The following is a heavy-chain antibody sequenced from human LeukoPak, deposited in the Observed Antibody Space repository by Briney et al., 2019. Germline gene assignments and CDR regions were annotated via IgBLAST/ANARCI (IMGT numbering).Heavy chain of an antibody. CDR2: IYYSGST. CDR1: GGSISSGDYY. CDR3: AREREGSSGYLATDAFDI. J-gene: IGHJ3*02. Sequence: PSETPSLTCTVSGGSISSGDYYWSWIRQPPGKGLEWIGYIYYSGSTYYNPSLKSRVTISVDTSKNQFSLKLSSVTAADTAVYYCAREREGSSGYLATDAFDIWGQGTMVTVSS. V-gene: IGHV4-30-4*01. D-gene: IGHD3-22*01.